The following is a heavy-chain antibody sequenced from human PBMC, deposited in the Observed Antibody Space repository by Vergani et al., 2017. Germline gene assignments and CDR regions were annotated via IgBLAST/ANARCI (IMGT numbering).Heavy chain of an antibody. Sequence: EVQLVESGGGLVQPGGSLRLSCAASGFTFSSYSMNWVRQAPGKGLEWVSYISSSSSTIYYADSVKGRFTISREHAKNSLYLQMNSLRAEDTAVYYCARALDHSSGWYYYYGMDVWGQGTTVTVSS. CDR1: GFTFSSYS. CDR3: ARALDHSSGWYYYYGMDV. V-gene: IGHV3-48*04. CDR2: ISSSSSTI. D-gene: IGHD6-19*01. J-gene: IGHJ6*02.